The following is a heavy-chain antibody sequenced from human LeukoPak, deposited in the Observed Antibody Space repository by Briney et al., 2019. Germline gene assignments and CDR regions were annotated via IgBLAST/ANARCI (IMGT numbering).Heavy chain of an antibody. D-gene: IGHD6-13*01. CDR3: ARDKGSWYSSSWFDY. CDR2: ISAYNGNT. Sequence: ASVKVSCKASGYTFTSYGIRWVRQAPGQGLEWMGWISAYNGNTNYAQKLQGRVTMTTDTSTSTAYMELRSLRSDDTAVYYCARDKGSWYSSSWFDYWGQGTLVTVSS. V-gene: IGHV1-18*04. J-gene: IGHJ4*02. CDR1: GYTFTSYG.